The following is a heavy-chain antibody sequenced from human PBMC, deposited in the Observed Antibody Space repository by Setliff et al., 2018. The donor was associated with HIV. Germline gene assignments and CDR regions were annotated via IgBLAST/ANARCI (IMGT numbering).Heavy chain of an antibody. Sequence: GGSLRLSCAASGFTFRDHYMTWIRQAPGKGLEWISYISSSGSTTYYADSVKGRFIISRDDSESTLFLQMNSLRVDDTAVYYCARVRYCGSPSCRKEFDFWGQGTLVTVSS. J-gene: IGHJ4*02. D-gene: IGHD2-21*01. CDR1: GFTFRDHY. CDR3: ARVRYCGSPSCRKEFDF. CDR2: ISSSGSTT. V-gene: IGHV3-11*04.